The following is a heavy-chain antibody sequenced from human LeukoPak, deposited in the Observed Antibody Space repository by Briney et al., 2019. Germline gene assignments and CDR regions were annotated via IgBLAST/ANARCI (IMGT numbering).Heavy chain of an antibody. CDR1: GYTFTSYY. D-gene: IGHD3-10*01. CDR3: AKDSFWGSGSYGYDH. J-gene: IGHJ4*02. Sequence: GASVKVSCKASGYTFTSYYMHWVRQAPGQGLEWMGIINPSGGSTCYAQKFKGRVTMTRDMSTSTVYMELNSLRAEDTAVYYCAKDSFWGSGSYGYDHWGQGTLVTVSS. V-gene: IGHV1-46*01. CDR2: INPSGGST.